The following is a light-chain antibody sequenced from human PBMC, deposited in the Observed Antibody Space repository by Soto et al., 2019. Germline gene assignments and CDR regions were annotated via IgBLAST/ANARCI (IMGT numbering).Light chain of an antibody. CDR1: QDIGTW. J-gene: IGKJ1*01. CDR3: QQYHIYSWT. CDR2: RAS. Sequence: DIQMTHAAASLSAXXGDRVTITCRASQDIGTWLAWYQQKPEKAPKVLIYRASHLESGVPSRFSASGSGTEFSLTINSLQADDFATYYCQQYHIYSWTFGQGTKVDIK. V-gene: IGKV1-5*03.